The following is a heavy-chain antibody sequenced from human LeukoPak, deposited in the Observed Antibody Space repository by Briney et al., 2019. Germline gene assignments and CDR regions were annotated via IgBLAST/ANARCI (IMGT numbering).Heavy chain of an antibody. V-gene: IGHV3-23*01. D-gene: IGHD3-22*01. CDR3: AKDIKGYYYDNSGYSLFLDY. Sequence: PGGSLRLSCAASGFTFSSYAMSWVRQAPGKGLEWVSAISGSGGSTYYADSVKGRFTISRDNSKNTLYLQMNSLRAEDTAVYYCAKDIKGYYYDNSGYSLFLDYWGQGTLLTVSS. J-gene: IGHJ4*02. CDR2: ISGSGGST. CDR1: GFTFSSYA.